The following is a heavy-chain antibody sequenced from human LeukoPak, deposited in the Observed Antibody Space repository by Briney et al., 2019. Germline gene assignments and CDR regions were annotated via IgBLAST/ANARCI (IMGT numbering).Heavy chain of an antibody. D-gene: IGHD4-17*01. Sequence: GGSLRLSCAASGFTFSSYWMHWVRQAPGKGLVWVPRINSDGSSTSYADSVKGRFTISRDNAKNTLYLQMNSLRAEDTAVYYCARDLTSTMVTYFDYWGQGTLVTVSS. CDR1: GFTFSSYW. CDR3: ARDLTSTMVTYFDY. J-gene: IGHJ4*02. CDR2: INSDGSST. V-gene: IGHV3-74*01.